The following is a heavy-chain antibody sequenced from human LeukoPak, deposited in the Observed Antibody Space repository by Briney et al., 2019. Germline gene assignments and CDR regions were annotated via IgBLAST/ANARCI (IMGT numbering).Heavy chain of an antibody. D-gene: IGHD3-10*01. CDR3: ARARWGDEFDY. V-gene: IGHV3-7*01. CDR1: GIIFSNYW. J-gene: IGHJ4*02. Sequence: GGSLRLSCAASGIIFSNYWMHWVRQAPGKGLEWVANIKQDGSEKYYVDSVKGRFTISRDNAKKSLYLQMNSLRAEDTAVYYCARARWGDEFDYWGQGTLVTVSS. CDR2: IKQDGSEK.